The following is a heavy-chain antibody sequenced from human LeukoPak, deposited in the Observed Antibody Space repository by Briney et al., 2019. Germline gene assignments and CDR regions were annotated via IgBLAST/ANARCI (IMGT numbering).Heavy chain of an antibody. CDR1: GGSISSYY. D-gene: IGHD5-12*01. J-gene: IGHJ4*02. V-gene: IGHV4-59*01. CDR3: ATTGVALAPYFDY. Sequence: PSETLSLTCTVSGGSISSYYWSWIRQPPGKGLEWIGYIYYSGNTKYNPSLKSRVTISADTSKNQFSLKLSSVTAADSAVYYCATTGVALAPYFDYWGQGTLVTVSS. CDR2: IYYSGNT.